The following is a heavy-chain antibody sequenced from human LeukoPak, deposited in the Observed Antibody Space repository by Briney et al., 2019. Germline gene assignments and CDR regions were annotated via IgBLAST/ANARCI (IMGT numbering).Heavy chain of an antibody. V-gene: IGHV4-34*01. J-gene: IGHJ5*02. D-gene: IGHD3-10*01. CDR2: INHSGST. Sequence: SETLSLTCAVYGGSFSGYYWSWIRQPPGKGLEWIGEINHSGSTNYNPSLKSRVTISVDTSKNQFSLKLSSLTAADTAVYYCARAVLLWFGELDSFDPWGQGTLVTVSS. CDR1: GGSFSGYY. CDR3: ARAVLLWFGELDSFDP.